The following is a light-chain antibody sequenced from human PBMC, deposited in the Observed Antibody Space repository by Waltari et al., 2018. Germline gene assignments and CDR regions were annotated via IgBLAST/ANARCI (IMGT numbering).Light chain of an antibody. CDR3: QHTDSLPVT. V-gene: IGKV1-39*01. J-gene: IGKJ4*01. Sequence: DILLTQSPCTLSSSVGDRVILSCRAGQTIGPSLSWYQQKPGQAPRVLVLGASSMHTGIPSRFSGSGSGTDFTLTIDSLQPEDFAIYYCQHTDSLPVTFGRGTKVEIK. CDR2: GAS. CDR1: QTIGPS.